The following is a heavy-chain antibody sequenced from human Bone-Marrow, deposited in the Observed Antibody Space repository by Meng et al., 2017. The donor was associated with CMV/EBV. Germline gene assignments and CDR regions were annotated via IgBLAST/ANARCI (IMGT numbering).Heavy chain of an antibody. D-gene: IGHD2-2*02. J-gene: IGHJ6*02. CDR1: GFTFSSYW. CDR2: INSDGSST. V-gene: IGHV3-74*01. CDR3: ARDVYCSSTSCYIKGTFYYYYGMDV. Sequence: GESLKISWAASGFTFSSYWMHWVRQAPGKGLVWVSRINSDGSSTSYADSVKGRFTISRDNAKNTLYLQMNSLRAEDTAVYYCARDVYCSSTSCYIKGTFYYYYGMDVWGQGTTVTAP.